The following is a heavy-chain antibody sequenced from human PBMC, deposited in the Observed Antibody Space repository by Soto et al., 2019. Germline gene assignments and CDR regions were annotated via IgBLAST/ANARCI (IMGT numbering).Heavy chain of an antibody. J-gene: IGHJ6*02. D-gene: IGHD3-9*01. CDR3: ARHRASVLTGYHGHYYYSGMDV. Sequence: QVQLVESGGGVVQPGRSLRLSCAASGFTFSSYGMHWVRQAPGKGLEWVAVIWYDGSNKYYADSVKGRFTISRDNSKNTLYLQMTSLRAEDTAVYYCARHRASVLTGYHGHYYYSGMDVWGQGTTVTVSS. V-gene: IGHV3-33*01. CDR2: IWYDGSNK. CDR1: GFTFSSYG.